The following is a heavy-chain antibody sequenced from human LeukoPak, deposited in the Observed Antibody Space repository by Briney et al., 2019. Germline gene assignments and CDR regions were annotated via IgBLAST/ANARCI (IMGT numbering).Heavy chain of an antibody. V-gene: IGHV4-34*01. Sequence: PSETLSLTCAVYGGSFSGYYWSWIRQPPGKGLEWIGEINHSGSTNYNPSLKSRVTISVDTSKNQFSLKLSSVTAADTAVYYFARGRGQWLRFVGMDVWGQGTTVTVSS. D-gene: IGHD5-12*01. CDR2: INHSGST. CDR1: GGSFSGYY. CDR3: ARGRGQWLRFVGMDV. J-gene: IGHJ6*02.